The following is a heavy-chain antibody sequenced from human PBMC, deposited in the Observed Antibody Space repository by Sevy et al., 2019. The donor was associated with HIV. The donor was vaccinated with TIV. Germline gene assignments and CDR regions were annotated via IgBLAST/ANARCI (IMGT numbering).Heavy chain of an antibody. CDR3: ARAVIGRYYYDSSGYYYDY. J-gene: IGHJ4*02. D-gene: IGHD3-22*01. CDR1: GFTVSSNY. CDR2: IYSGGST. Sequence: GGSLRLSCAASGFTVSSNYMSWVRQAPGKGLEWVSVIYSGGSTYYADSVKGRFTIPRDNSKNTLYLQMNSLRAEDTAVYYCARAVIGRYYYDSSGYYYDYWGQGTLVTVSS. V-gene: IGHV3-53*01.